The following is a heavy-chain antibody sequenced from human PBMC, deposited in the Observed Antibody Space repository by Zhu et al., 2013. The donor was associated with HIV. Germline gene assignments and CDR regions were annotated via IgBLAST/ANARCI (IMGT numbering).Heavy chain of an antibody. CDR3: ASPVGTSGSYDHFHH. V-gene: IGHV1-46*01. CDR2: IYPSGGST. Sequence: QVQLVQSGAEVKKPGASVKVSCNTSGYTFTSYYIHWVRQAPGQGLEWMGIIYPSGGSTSYAQKFQGRFSMTRDTSTSTVYMELSSLRSEDTAVYYCASPVGTSGSYDHFHHVGPGPPWS. J-gene: IGHJ1*01. D-gene: IGHD1-26*01. CDR1: GYTFTSYY.